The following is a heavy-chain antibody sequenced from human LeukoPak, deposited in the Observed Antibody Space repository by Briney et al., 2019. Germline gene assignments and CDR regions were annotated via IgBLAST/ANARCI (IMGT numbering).Heavy chain of an antibody. J-gene: IGHJ6*04. CDR2: INWNGGRT. CDR1: GFTFDDYD. V-gene: IGHV3-20*04. Sequence: GGSLRLSCAASGFTFDDYDMNWVRQAPGKGLEWVSSINWNGGRTHYADSVKGRFTVSRDNAKNSLYLQMNSLRAEDTAVYYCAELGITMIGGVWGKGTTVTISS. D-gene: IGHD3-10*02. CDR3: AELGITMIGGV.